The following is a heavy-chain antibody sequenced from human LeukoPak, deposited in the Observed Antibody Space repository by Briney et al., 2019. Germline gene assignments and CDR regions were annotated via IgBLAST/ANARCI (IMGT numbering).Heavy chain of an antibody. V-gene: IGHV3-23*01. D-gene: IGHD6-13*01. J-gene: IGHJ4*02. CDR2: ISGSGGST. CDR1: GFTFSTYA. Sequence: GGSLRLSCEASGFTFSTYAMSWVRRAPGKGLEWVSAISGSGGSTYCADSVKGRSTISRDNSKNRLFRQMNSRRAEDTAVYRCGRYNSRWPYDHWGQGTLVSVSS. CDR3: GRYNSRWPYDH.